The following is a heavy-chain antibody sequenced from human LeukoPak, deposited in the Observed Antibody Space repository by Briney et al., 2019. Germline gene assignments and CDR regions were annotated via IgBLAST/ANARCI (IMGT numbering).Heavy chain of an antibody. Sequence: SETLSLTCTVSGGSISSYYWSWIRQRAGKGLEWIGRIYTSGSTNYNPSLKSRVTMSVDTSKNQFSLKLSSVTAADTAVYYCAREALVVVPAAIHFDYWGQGTLVTVSS. D-gene: IGHD2-2*01. V-gene: IGHV4-4*07. J-gene: IGHJ4*02. CDR3: AREALVVVPAAIHFDY. CDR1: GGSISSYY. CDR2: IYTSGST.